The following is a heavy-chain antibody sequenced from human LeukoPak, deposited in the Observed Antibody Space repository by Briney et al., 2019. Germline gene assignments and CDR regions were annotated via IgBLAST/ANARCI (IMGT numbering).Heavy chain of an antibody. D-gene: IGHD6-6*01. CDR1: GYTFTSYG. V-gene: IGHV1-18*01. CDR3: ARISVPYYSSSSYYYYYMDV. Sequence: ASVKVSCKASGYTFTSYGISWVRQAPGQGLEWMGWISAYNGNTNYAQKLQGRVTMTTDTSTSTAYMELRSLRSDDTAVYYCARISVPYYSSSSYYYYYMDVWGKGTTVTVSS. CDR2: ISAYNGNT. J-gene: IGHJ6*03.